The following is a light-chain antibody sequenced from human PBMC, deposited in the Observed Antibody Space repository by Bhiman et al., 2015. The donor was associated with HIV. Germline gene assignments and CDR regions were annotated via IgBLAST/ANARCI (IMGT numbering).Light chain of an antibody. V-gene: IGLV2-14*03. Sequence: QSALTQPASVSGSPGQSITISCTGTSSDVGGYNYVSWYQHHPGKAPKLMIYDVSKRPSGVSNRFSGSKSGSTASLTISGLQAEDEAHYYCSSYSSITVYVFGTGTKVSVL. CDR2: DVS. CDR3: SSYSSITVYV. J-gene: IGLJ1*01. CDR1: SSDVGGYNY.